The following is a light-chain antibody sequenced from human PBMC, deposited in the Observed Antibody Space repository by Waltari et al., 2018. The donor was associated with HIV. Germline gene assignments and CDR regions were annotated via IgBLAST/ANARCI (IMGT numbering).Light chain of an antibody. Sequence: QSALTQPPSASGSLGQSVTISCTGTSSVVGGYEYVSWSQHHPDKAPKLIIYEVNNRPSGVPDRVSGSKSDNTASLTVAGLQDDDEAHYYCASYGDTNRVLFGGGTRVTVL. J-gene: IGLJ6*01. CDR2: EVN. V-gene: IGLV2-8*01. CDR1: SSVVGGYEY. CDR3: ASYGDTNRVL.